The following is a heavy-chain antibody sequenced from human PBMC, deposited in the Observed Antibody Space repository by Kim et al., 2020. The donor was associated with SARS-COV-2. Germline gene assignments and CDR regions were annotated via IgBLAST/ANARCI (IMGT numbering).Heavy chain of an antibody. Sequence: GGSLRLSCAASGFTFSNAWMSWVRQAPGKGLEWVGRIKSKTDGGTTDYAAPVKGRFTISRDDSKNTLYLQMNSLKTEDTAVYYCTRTYYYDSSGYYYDRYYFDYWGQGTLVTVSS. J-gene: IGHJ4*02. CDR2: IKSKTDGGTT. D-gene: IGHD3-22*01. CDR3: TRTYYYDSSGYYYDRYYFDY. V-gene: IGHV3-15*01. CDR1: GFTFSNAW.